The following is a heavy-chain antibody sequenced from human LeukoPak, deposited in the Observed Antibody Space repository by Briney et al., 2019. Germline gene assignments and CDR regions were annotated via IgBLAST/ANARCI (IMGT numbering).Heavy chain of an antibody. Sequence: ASVTVSCTASGYTCTGYYMHWVRQAPGQGLEWMGGFNANSGGTNYAQKFQGRVTMTRDTAISTAYMELSRLRSDDTAVYYCAREGVVRGLGGYYYGMDVWGQGTTVTVSS. CDR1: GYTCTGYY. CDR2: FNANSGGT. D-gene: IGHD3-10*01. CDR3: AREGVVRGLGGYYYGMDV. J-gene: IGHJ6*02. V-gene: IGHV1-2*02.